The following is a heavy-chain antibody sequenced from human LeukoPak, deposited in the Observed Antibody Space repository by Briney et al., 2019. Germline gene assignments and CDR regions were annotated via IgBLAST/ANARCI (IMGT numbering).Heavy chain of an antibody. J-gene: IGHJ4*02. CDR1: GYTFTSYG. CDR2: ISAYNGNT. D-gene: IGHD3-22*01. V-gene: IGHV1-18*01. CDR3: ARDPGVYYYDSSGYLDY. Sequence: ASVKVFCKASGYTFTSYGISWVRQAPGQGLEWMGWISAYNGNTNYAQKLQGRVTMTTDTSTSTAYMELRSLRSDDTAVYYCARDPGVYYYDSSGYLDYWGQGTLVTVSS.